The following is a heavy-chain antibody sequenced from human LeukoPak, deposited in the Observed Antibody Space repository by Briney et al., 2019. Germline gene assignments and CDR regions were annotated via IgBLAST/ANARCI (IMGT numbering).Heavy chain of an antibody. Sequence: SETLSLTCTVSGGSISGRYWGWIRQPPGKGLEWIGYINYSGSTDYNPSLKSRVTISLDTSKNQFSLKLSSVTAADTAVYYCARDAGGGPFFDYWGRGTLVTVSS. J-gene: IGHJ4*02. CDR1: GGSISGRY. V-gene: IGHV4-59*11. CDR3: ARDAGGGPFFDY. CDR2: INYSGST. D-gene: IGHD2-15*01.